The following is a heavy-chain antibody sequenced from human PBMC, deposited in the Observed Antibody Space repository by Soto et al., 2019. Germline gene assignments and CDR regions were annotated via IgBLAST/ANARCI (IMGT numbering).Heavy chain of an antibody. V-gene: IGHV4-31*03. CDR2: IYVTGAV. J-gene: IGHJ5*02. CDR3: ARLRIATNNYKWFDP. D-gene: IGHD2-21*01. Sequence: SETLSLTCSVSGAALNSGNYYWSWIRQVPGKGLEWIGHIYVTGAVDYNPSLRARITISQDTYEGQFSLNLRLVTAADTAVYYCARLRIATNNYKWFDPWGQGTLVTVSS. CDR1: GAALNSGNYY.